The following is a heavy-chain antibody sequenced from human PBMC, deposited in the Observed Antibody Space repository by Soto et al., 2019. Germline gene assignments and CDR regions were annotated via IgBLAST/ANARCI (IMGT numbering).Heavy chain of an antibody. J-gene: IGHJ3*01. CDR3: ARLRRDWGDAFDL. CDR2: IIPVFDKA. CDR1: GGPFGSSA. V-gene: IGHV1-69*01. Sequence: QGQLVQSGADVKKPGSSVKVSCKTSGGPFGSSAISWVRQAPAQGLEWMGEIIPVFDKANYAQNFQGRLTITADEPTGTVFMQLSSLRSEDTAVYFCARLRRDWGDAFDLWGLGTFVTVSS. D-gene: IGHD3-16*01.